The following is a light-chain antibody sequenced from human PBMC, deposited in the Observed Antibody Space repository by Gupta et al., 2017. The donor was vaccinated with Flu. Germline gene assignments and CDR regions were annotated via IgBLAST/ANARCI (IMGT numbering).Light chain of an antibody. CDR1: QSLLYRDGHTY. Sequence: VMTQSPLSLPVTLGQPVSISCTSSQSLLYRDGHTYLNWFHQRPGQSPRRLLYKVSNRDFGVPDKFSGSGSATHFTLKISTVEADDVGLYYCMQGTYWPPTFGQGTWVEIK. V-gene: IGKV2-30*01. CDR2: KVS. J-gene: IGKJ1*01. CDR3: MQGTYWPPT.